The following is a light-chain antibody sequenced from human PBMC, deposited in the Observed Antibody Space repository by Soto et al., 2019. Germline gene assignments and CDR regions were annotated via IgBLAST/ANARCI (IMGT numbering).Light chain of an antibody. CDR2: GAS. CDR3: QQHNNWLPWT. V-gene: IGKV3-15*01. J-gene: IGKJ1*01. CDR1: QSVANN. Sequence: DIVMSHSPATLSVSKGERATLSCRASQSVANNVAWYQQKPGQPPRLLIYGASTRAAGVPARFSGSGYGRQFSLTISSLQSEDFAIYHCQQHNNWLPWTFGQGTKVDIK.